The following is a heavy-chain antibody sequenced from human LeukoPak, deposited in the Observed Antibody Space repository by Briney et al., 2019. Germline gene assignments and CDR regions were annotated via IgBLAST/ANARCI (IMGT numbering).Heavy chain of an antibody. CDR2: IYGGGTT. V-gene: IGHV3-53*01. Sequence: GGSLRLSCAASGFTVGSNFMSWVRQAPGKGLEWVSVIYGGGTTYHADSVRGRSTISRDNSKNTLYLQMNSLRVEDTAVYYCARENHTSGWYFDYWGQGTLVAVSS. CDR1: GFTVGSNF. D-gene: IGHD6-19*01. J-gene: IGHJ4*02. CDR3: ARENHTSGWYFDY.